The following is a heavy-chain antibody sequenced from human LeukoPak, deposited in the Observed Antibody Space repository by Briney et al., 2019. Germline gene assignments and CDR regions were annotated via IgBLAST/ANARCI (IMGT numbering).Heavy chain of an antibody. V-gene: IGHV3-30*18. CDR3: ANSYYYGSGSYGDY. Sequence: PGRSLRLSCAASGFTFSSYGMHWVRQAPGKGLEWVAVISYDGSNKYYADSVKGRFTISRDNSKNTLYLQMSSLRAEDTAVYYCANSYYYGSGSYGDYWGQGTLVTVSS. J-gene: IGHJ4*02. CDR1: GFTFSSYG. CDR2: ISYDGSNK. D-gene: IGHD3-10*01.